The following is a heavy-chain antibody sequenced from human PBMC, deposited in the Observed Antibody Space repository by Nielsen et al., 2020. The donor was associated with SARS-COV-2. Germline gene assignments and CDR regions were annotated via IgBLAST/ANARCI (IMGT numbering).Heavy chain of an antibody. D-gene: IGHD3-22*01. Sequence: GSLRLSCTVSGGSISSGGYYWGWIRQPPGKGLEWIGSIYYSGSTYYNPSLKSRVTISVDTSKNQFSLKLSSVTAADTAVYYCARHPLGAYMIVVVRHAFDIWGQGTMVTVSS. V-gene: IGHV4-39*01. CDR1: GGSISSGGYY. J-gene: IGHJ3*02. CDR2: IYYSGST. CDR3: ARHPLGAYMIVVVRHAFDI.